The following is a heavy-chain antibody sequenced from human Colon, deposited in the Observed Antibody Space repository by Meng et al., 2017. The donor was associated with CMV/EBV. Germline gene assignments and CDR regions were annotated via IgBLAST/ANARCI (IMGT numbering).Heavy chain of an antibody. J-gene: IGHJ5*02. CDR2: INPRSGGT. CDR3: ARVFCGDDCPP. D-gene: IGHD2-21*01. V-gene: IGHV1-2*02. CDR1: GYTFTGYY. Sequence: ASVTVSCKASGYTFTGYYMHWVRQAPGQGLEWMGWINPRSGGTNYAQKFQGRVTMTRDTSISTAYMELSSLRSDDTAVYYCARVFCGDDCPPWGQGTLVTVSS.